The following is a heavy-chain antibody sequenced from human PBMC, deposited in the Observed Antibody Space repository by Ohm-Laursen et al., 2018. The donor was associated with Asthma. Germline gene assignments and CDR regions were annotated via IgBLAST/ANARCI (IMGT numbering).Heavy chain of an antibody. CDR1: GFTFSSYG. V-gene: IGHV3-33*01. CDR2: IWYDGSNK. Sequence: SLRLSCAASGFTFSSYGMHWVRQAPGKGLEWVAVIWYDGSNKYYADSVKGRFTISRDNSKNTLYQQMNSLRAEDTAVYYCAREDTVTAYYFDYWGQGTLVTVSS. J-gene: IGHJ4*02. CDR3: AREDTVTAYYFDY. D-gene: IGHD4-11*01.